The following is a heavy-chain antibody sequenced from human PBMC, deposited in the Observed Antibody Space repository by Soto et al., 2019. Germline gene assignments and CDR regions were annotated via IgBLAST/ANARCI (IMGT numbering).Heavy chain of an antibody. CDR3: ASSEFH. CDR2: IYYSGST. V-gene: IGHV4-39*01. J-gene: IGHJ4*02. Sequence: QLQLQESGPGLVKPSETLSLTCTVSGGSISSSTYYWGWIRQPPGKGLEWIGRIYYSGSTYYNPALKRLGTITVYTSKNQCSLKLSSVTAADTAVYYCASSEFHWGQGTLVTVSS. D-gene: IGHD2-21*01. CDR1: GGSISSSTYY.